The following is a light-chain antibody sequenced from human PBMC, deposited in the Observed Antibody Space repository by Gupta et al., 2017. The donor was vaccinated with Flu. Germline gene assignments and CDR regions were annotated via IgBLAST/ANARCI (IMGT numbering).Light chain of an antibody. CDR3: QQYSQWPPRT. J-gene: IGKJ4*01. CDR1: QNVSIN. V-gene: IGKV3-15*01. Sequence: ASLSASPGERATLSCRASQNVSINVAWYQQKRGQPPRLLILEASTRATGVPVRFSGSGSRTDFTLTISSRQSEDFAIYYCQQYSQWPPRTFGGGTLVDI. CDR2: EAS.